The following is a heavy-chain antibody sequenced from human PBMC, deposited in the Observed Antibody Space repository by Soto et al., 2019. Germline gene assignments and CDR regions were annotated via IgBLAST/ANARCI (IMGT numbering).Heavy chain of an antibody. CDR3: ARRLWWRSTAWFDP. D-gene: IGHD2-21*01. CDR2: IYYSGST. Sequence: SETLSLTCTVSGGSISSYYWSWIRQPPGKGLEWIGYIYYSGSTNYNPSLKSRVTISVDTSKNQFSLKLSSVTAADTAVYYCARRLWWRSTAWFDPWGQGTLVTVSS. V-gene: IGHV4-59*08. J-gene: IGHJ5*02. CDR1: GGSISSYY.